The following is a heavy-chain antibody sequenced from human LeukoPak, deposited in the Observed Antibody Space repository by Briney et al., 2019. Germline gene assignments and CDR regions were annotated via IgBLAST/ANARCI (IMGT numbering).Heavy chain of an antibody. J-gene: IGHJ3*01. V-gene: IGHV3-33*01. CDR3: ARDRFMVRGVMVGTFDL. CDR1: GFTFSDYA. Sequence: SGGSLRLSCAASGFTFSDYAMHWVRQAPGKGLEWVAVIGYDGSNKCDADSVKGRFTISRDNSKNMMYLQMTSLRAEDTAVYYCARDRFMVRGVMVGTFDLWGQGTMVTVSS. D-gene: IGHD3-10*01. CDR2: IGYDGSNK.